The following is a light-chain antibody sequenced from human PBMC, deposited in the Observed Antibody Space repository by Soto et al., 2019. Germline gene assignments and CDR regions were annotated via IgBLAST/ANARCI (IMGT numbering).Light chain of an antibody. J-gene: IGKJ3*01. CDR1: QTVNRY. V-gene: IGKV3-11*01. CDR3: QQRSIWPHT. CDR2: DAS. Sequence: EILLTQSPATLSLSPGERATLSCRASQTVNRYLAWYQQKPGQAPRLLIYDASNRATGIPARFSGGGSGTDFTLTISSLEPKDFAIYYCQQRSIWPHTFGPGTKVDVK.